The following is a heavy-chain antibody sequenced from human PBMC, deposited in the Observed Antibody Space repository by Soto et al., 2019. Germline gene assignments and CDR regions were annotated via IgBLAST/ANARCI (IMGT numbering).Heavy chain of an antibody. V-gene: IGHV4-39*01. CDR2: IHYSGST. CDR1: GGSISIGTDY. D-gene: IGHD3-3*01. Sequence: SETLSLTCTVSGGSISIGTDYWGWIRQAPGKGLEWIGNIHYSGSTSYNPSLKSRVTISVDTSKNQFSLKLTSVTAADTAVYYCARRHAHDFYDGRGDGPWGQGTQVTVPS. J-gene: IGHJ4*02. CDR3: ARRHAHDFYDGRGDGP.